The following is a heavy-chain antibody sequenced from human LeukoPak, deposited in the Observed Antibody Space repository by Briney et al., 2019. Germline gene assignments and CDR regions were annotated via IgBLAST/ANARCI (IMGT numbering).Heavy chain of an antibody. Sequence: PSETLSLTCTVSGGPISSYYWSWIRQPTGMGLEWIGYMYYSGYTNYNPSLKSRVTTSVDMSKNQFSLKLSSVTAADTAVYYCARYSYSSGLYYFDYWVQGTLVTVCS. D-gene: IGHD6-19*01. V-gene: IGHV4-59*01. CDR2: MYYSGYT. J-gene: IGHJ4*02. CDR3: ARYSYSSGLYYFDY. CDR1: GGPISSYY.